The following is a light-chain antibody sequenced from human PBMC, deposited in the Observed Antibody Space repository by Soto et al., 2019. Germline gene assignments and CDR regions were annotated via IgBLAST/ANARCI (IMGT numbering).Light chain of an antibody. V-gene: IGLV2-8*01. CDR3: SSYAGSNNVI. CDR1: SSDVGGYNY. Sequence: QSALTQPPSASGSPRQSVTISCTGTSSDVGGYNYVSWYQQHPGKAPKLMIFEVSKRPSGVPDRFSGSQSGNTASLTVSGLQAEDEADYYCSSYAGSNNVIFGGGTKVTVL. CDR2: EVS. J-gene: IGLJ2*01.